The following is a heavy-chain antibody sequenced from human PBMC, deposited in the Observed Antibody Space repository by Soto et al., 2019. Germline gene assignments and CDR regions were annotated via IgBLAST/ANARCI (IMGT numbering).Heavy chain of an antibody. CDR3: ARARSNLYYFDS. CDR2: ASYDGNSK. Sequence: PGGSLRLSCSASGFTFSDYVRHWVRQAPGKGLEWVAVASYDGNSKYYADFVKGRFTISRDNSKNTLYLQVNSLRSEDTAVYYCARARSNLYYFDSWGQGTLVTVSS. V-gene: IGHV3-30-3*01. J-gene: IGHJ4*02. CDR1: GFTFSDYV. D-gene: IGHD4-4*01.